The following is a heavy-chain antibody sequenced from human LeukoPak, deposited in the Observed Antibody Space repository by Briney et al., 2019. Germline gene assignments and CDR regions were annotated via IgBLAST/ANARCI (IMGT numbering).Heavy chain of an antibody. J-gene: IGHJ4*02. V-gene: IGHV4-39*07. D-gene: IGHD2-21*01. CDR2: TFYSGST. CDR3: ARGVVIAPQTFDY. Sequence: PSETLSLTCTVSGGSISTSNYYWGWIRQPPGKGLEWIGNTFYSGSTNYNPSLKSRVTISVDTSKNQFSLRLRPVTAADTAVYYCARGVVIAPQTFDYWGQGTLVTVSS. CDR1: GGSISTSNYY.